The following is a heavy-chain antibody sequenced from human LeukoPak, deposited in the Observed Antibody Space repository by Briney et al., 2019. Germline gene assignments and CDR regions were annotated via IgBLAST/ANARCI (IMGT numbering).Heavy chain of an antibody. V-gene: IGHV3-66*02. CDR3: AKSAGYCSSTSTAADFDY. CDR1: GFSFSSYS. Sequence: GGSLRLSCAASGFSFSSYSMNWVRQAPGKGLEWVSLIYSRGDTKYADSVKGRFTISRDNSKNTLYLQMNSLRAEDTAVYYCAKSAGYCSSTSTAADFDYWGQGTLVTVSS. CDR2: IYSRGDT. D-gene: IGHD2-2*01. J-gene: IGHJ4*02.